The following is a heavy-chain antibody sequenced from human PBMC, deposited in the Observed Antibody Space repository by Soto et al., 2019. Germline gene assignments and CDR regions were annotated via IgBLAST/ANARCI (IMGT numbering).Heavy chain of an antibody. CDR2: ISGSGSST. CDR1: GFTVSDHY. CDR3: AKPRRWLVRFEAFDI. D-gene: IGHD6-19*01. Sequence: GGSLRLSCAVSGFTVSDHYMTWIRQAPGKGLEWVSAISGSGSSTNYADSVKGRFTISRDNSKNTLYLQMNSLRAEDTAVYYCAKPRRWLVRFEAFDIWGQGTMVTVSS. V-gene: IGHV3-23*01. J-gene: IGHJ3*02.